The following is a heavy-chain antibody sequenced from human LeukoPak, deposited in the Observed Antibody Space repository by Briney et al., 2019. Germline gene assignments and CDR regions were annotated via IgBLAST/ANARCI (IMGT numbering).Heavy chain of an antibody. CDR1: GYRSTNYW. Sequence: GESLQISCKGSGYRSTNYWIGWVRQMPGKGLEWLGVISSADSDTRYSPSFLGHVTMSVDKSINTAYLHWGSLESSDTAMYYCARRGPSRDWFDLWGQGTLVTVSS. V-gene: IGHV5-51*01. CDR3: ARRGPSRDWFDL. D-gene: IGHD2-2*01. J-gene: IGHJ5*02. CDR2: ISSADSDT.